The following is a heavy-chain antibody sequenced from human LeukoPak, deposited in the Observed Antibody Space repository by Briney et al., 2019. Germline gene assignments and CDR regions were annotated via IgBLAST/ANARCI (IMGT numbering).Heavy chain of an antibody. CDR2: INPNSGGT. D-gene: IGHD3-10*01. V-gene: IGHV1-2*02. J-gene: IGHJ6*04. Sequence: SVRASCKASGYTLTGYYMNWVRQALGQGLEWMGWINPNSGGTNYAQKFQGRVTMTRDTSISTAYMELSRLRSDDTAVYYCARDYGSGMDVWGKGTTVTISS. CDR1: GYTLTGYY. CDR3: ARDYGSGMDV.